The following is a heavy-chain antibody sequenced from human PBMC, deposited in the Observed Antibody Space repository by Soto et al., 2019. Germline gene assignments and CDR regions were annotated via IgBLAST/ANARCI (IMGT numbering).Heavy chain of an antibody. J-gene: IGHJ6*02. V-gene: IGHV4-31*03. CDR2: IYYSGST. Sequence: QVQLQESGPGLVKPSQTLSLTCTFSGGSISSGGYYCSWIRQHPGKCLEWIGYIYYSGSTYYNPSLKSRVNLSVDMFKKKFSLKLSSVTAADTAVYYCARDDCKGVPAALSPYYGMDVWGQGTTVTVSS. CDR3: ARDDCKGVPAALSPYYGMDV. D-gene: IGHD2-2*01. CDR1: GGSISSGGYY.